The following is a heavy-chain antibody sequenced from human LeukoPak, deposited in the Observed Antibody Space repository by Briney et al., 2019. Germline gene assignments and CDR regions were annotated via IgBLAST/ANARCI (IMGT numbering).Heavy chain of an antibody. CDR2: IYPGDSDT. Sequence: GESLKISCKGSGYSFTNYWIGWVRQMPGKGLEWMGIIYPGDSDTRYSPSFQGQVTISADKSISTAYLQWSSLKASDTAMYYCARIRVGATRFDAFDIWGQGTMVTVSS. J-gene: IGHJ3*02. CDR1: GYSFTNYW. D-gene: IGHD1-26*01. V-gene: IGHV5-51*01. CDR3: ARIRVGATRFDAFDI.